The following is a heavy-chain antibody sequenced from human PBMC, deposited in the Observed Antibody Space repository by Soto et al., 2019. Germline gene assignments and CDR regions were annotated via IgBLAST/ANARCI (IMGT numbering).Heavy chain of an antibody. J-gene: IGHJ4*02. D-gene: IGHD6-13*01. V-gene: IGHV4-59*08. CDR2: IDNSGST. CDR1: GGSISSYY. Sequence: QVQLQESGPGLVKPSETLSLTCTVSGGSISSYYWSWIRQPPGKGLEWIGDIDNSGSTNYNPSLRSRVTXXVXTXXNQFSLKLSSVTAADTAVYYCARGSTGYSVSWYRYWGQGTLVTVSS. CDR3: ARGSTGYSVSWYRY.